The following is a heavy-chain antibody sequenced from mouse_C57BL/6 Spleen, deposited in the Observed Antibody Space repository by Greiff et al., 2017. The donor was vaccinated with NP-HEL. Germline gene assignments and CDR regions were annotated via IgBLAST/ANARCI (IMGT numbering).Heavy chain of an antibody. CDR3: AIVPLITTVVATGDY. Sequence: QVQLQQPGAELVKPGASVKVSCKASGYTFTSYWMHWVKQRPGQGLEWIGRIHPSDSHTNYNQKFKGKATLTVDKSSSTAYMQLSSLTSEDSAVYYCAIVPLITTVVATGDYWGQGTTLTVSS. CDR2: IHPSDSHT. D-gene: IGHD1-1*01. J-gene: IGHJ2*01. CDR1: GYTFTSYW. V-gene: IGHV1-74*01.